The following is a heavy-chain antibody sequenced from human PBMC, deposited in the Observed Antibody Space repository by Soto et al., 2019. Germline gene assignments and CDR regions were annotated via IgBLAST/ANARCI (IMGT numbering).Heavy chain of an antibody. V-gene: IGHV3-66*01. Sequence: GGSLRLSCAASGFTVSSNYMSWVRQAPGKGLEWVSVIYSGVSKYYADSGKGRFTISRDNSKNTLYLQMNSLRAEATAVYYCARLTNDYYYYYMDVWGKGTTVTVSS. CDR3: ARLTNDYYYYYMDV. CDR1: GFTVSSNY. D-gene: IGHD3-9*01. J-gene: IGHJ6*03. CDR2: IYSGVSK.